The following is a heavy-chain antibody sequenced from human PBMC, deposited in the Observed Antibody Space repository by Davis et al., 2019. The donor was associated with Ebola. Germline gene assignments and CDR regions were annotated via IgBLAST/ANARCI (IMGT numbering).Heavy chain of an antibody. V-gene: IGHV4-34*01. CDR3: ARDTKYGYGYYYYYYGMDV. CDR1: GGSFSAYY. D-gene: IGHD4-17*01. CDR2: INHSGST. Sequence: MPGGSLRLSCAVYGGSFSAYYWSWIRQPPGKGLEWIGEINHSGSTNYNPSLKSRVTISVDTSKNQFSLKLSSVTAADTAVYYCARDTKYGYGYYYYYYGMDVWGQGTTVTVSS. J-gene: IGHJ6*02.